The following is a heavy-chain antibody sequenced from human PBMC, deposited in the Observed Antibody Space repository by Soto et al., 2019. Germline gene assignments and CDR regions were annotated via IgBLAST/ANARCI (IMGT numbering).Heavy chain of an antibody. CDR3: ARDRTWSRSSWFDP. CDR1: GYTFTSYG. D-gene: IGHD2-15*01. CDR2: ISAYNGNT. J-gene: IGHJ5*02. V-gene: IGHV1-18*04. Sequence: RASVKVSCKASGYTFTSYGISWVRQAPGQGLEWMGWISAYNGNTNYAQKLQGRVTMTTDTSTSTAYMELRSLRSDDTAVYYCARDRTWSRSSWFDPWGQGTLVTVSS.